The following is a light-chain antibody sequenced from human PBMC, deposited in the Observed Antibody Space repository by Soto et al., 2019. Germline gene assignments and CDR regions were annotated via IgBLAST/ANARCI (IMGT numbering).Light chain of an antibody. J-gene: IGKJ1*01. Sequence: ERAMTQSPATLSVSLGERSSPSCRASQSVSTDLAWYQQKPGQAPRLLIFGASARATGIPARFSGSGSGTEFTLTIGSLQSEDSAVYYCQQYQNLWTFGQRTKVDIK. CDR2: GAS. V-gene: IGKV3-15*01. CDR3: QQYQNLWT. CDR1: QSVSTD.